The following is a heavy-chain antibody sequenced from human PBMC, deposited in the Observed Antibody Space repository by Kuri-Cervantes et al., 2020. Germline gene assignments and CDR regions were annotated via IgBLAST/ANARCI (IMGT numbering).Heavy chain of an antibody. CDR1: GYTFTWST. CDR2: SNAGNGNT. D-gene: IGHD2-15*01. Sequence: ASVKVSCKASGYTFTWSTMHWVRQAPGQRLEWMGCSNAGNGNTKYSEEFQGRVTITRDTSASTAYMELSSLRSEDTAVYYCARDNCSGGSCYLELGSGLDYWGQGTLVTDSS. CDR3: ARDNCSGGSCYLELGSGLDY. J-gene: IGHJ4*02. V-gene: IGHV1-3*01.